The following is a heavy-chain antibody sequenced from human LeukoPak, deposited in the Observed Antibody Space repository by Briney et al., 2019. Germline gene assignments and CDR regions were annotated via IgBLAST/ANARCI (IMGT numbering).Heavy chain of an antibody. D-gene: IGHD3-3*01. CDR2: ISYDGSNK. Sequence: GRSLRLSCAASTFTFSSYGIHWVRQAPGKGLEWVAVISYDGSNKYYADSVKGRFTISRDNSKNTLYLQMNSLRAEDTAVYYCAKDLTIFGGRGMDVWGQGTTVTVSS. CDR3: AKDLTIFGGRGMDV. V-gene: IGHV3-30*18. CDR1: TFTFSSYG. J-gene: IGHJ6*02.